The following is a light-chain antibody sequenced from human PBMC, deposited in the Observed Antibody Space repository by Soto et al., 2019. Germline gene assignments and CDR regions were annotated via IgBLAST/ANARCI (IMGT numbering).Light chain of an antibody. CDR3: CSCAGSYTWV. V-gene: IGLV2-11*01. CDR1: SSDVGGYNY. J-gene: IGLJ3*02. Sequence: QSALTQPRSVSGSPGQSVTISCTGTSSDVGGYNYVSWYQQHPGKAPKLMIYDVSKRPSGVPDRFSGSKSGNTASLTISGXQAEXEXXXYCCSCAGSYTWVFGGGTKLTVL. CDR2: DVS.